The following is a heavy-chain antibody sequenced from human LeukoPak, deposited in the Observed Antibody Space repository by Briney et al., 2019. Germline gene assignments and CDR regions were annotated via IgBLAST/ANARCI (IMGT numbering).Heavy chain of an antibody. V-gene: IGHV3-21*01. J-gene: IGHJ4*02. Sequence: GGSLRLSCVASGFTFSSYTMNWVRQAPGKGLEWVSSITSSSSYIYYADSLKGRFTISRDNSKNTLYLQMNSLRAEDTAVYYCARDEKAPRRYFDYWGQGTLVTVSS. D-gene: IGHD6-6*01. CDR1: GFTFSSYT. CDR3: ARDEKAPRRYFDY. CDR2: ITSSSSYI.